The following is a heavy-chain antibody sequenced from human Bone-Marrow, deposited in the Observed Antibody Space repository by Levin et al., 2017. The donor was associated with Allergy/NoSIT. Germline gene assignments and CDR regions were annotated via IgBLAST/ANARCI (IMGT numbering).Heavy chain of an antibody. CDR3: TTSPGFADSPLDD. Sequence: ATGLTFRNVWMTWVRQIPGKGLEWVGRIKSQSDGGTTDYAAPVEGRFTMSRDDSMQTLYLQMNSLKTEDTAVYYCTTSPGFADSPLDDWGQGTLVTVSS. D-gene: IGHD1-1*01. V-gene: IGHV3-15*01. CDR1: GLTFRNVW. J-gene: IGHJ4*02. CDR2: IKSQSDGGTT.